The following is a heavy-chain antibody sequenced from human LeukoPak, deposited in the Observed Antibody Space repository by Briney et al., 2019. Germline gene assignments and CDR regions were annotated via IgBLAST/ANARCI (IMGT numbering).Heavy chain of an antibody. V-gene: IGHV1-69*06. D-gene: IGHD5-18*01. J-gene: IGHJ6*03. CDR1: GGTFSSYA. Sequence: ASVKVSCKASGGTFSSYAISWVRQAPGQGLEWMGGIIPIFGTANYAQKFQGRVTITADKSTSTAYMELSSLGSEDTAVYYCATNTAMVTNYYYYYMDVWGKGTTVTVSS. CDR2: IIPIFGTA. CDR3: ATNTAMVTNYYYYYMDV.